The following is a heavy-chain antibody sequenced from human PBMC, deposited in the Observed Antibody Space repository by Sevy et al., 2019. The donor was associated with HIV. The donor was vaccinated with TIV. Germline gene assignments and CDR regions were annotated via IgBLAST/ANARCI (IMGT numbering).Heavy chain of an antibody. CDR2: ISPYNGHT. J-gene: IGHJ4*02. CDR1: GYTFSRHG. V-gene: IGHV1-18*01. Sequence: ASVKVSCKASGYTFSRHGFSWVRQAPGQGLEWVGWISPYNGHTNYAQKFHDRVTMTTDTSTTTAYLELRSLGSDDTAVYYCARDILTGYYWPTPLDFWGQGTLVTVSS. D-gene: IGHD3-9*01. CDR3: ARDILTGYYWPTPLDF.